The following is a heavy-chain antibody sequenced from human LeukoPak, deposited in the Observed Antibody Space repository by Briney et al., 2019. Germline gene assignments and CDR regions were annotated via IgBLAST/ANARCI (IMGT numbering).Heavy chain of an antibody. CDR1: GYSFTSYW. D-gene: IGHD3-3*02. J-gene: IGHJ4*02. CDR3: ARTSSNSFDY. Sequence: GESLKISCKGSGYSFTSYWIGWVRQMPGKGLEWMVIIYPGDSDTRYSPSFQGQVTISADKSISTAYLQWSSLKASTPPCYCARTSSNSFDYWGQGTLVTVSS. CDR2: IYPGDSDT. V-gene: IGHV5-51*01.